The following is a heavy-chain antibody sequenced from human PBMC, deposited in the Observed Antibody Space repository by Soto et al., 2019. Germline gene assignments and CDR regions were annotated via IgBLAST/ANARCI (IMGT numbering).Heavy chain of an antibody. CDR2: ISGSGGST. V-gene: IGHV3-23*01. CDR1: GFTFRSYA. CDR3: AREPIVVVPLHYYYYMDV. Sequence: PGGSLRLSCAASGFTFRSYAMSWVRQAPGKGLEWVSDISGSGGSTYHTDSVKGRFIISRDNSKNTLYLQMNSLRAEDTAVYYCAREPIVVVPLHYYYYMDVWGKGTTVTVSS. D-gene: IGHD2-2*01. J-gene: IGHJ6*03.